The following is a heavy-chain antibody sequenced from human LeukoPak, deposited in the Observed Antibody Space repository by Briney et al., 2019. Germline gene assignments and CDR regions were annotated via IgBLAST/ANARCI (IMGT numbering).Heavy chain of an antibody. V-gene: IGHV3-7*01. CDR3: ARVLGYCSTTTCYIRGRPVDY. CDR1: GFTFSNAW. D-gene: IGHD2-2*02. CDR2: IKQDGSEK. Sequence: GGSLRLSCAASGFTFSNAWMSWVRQAPGKGLEWVANIKQDGSEKYYVDSVKGRFTISRDNSKNTLYLQMNSLRAEDTAVYYCARVLGYCSTTTCYIRGRPVDYWGQGTLVTVSS. J-gene: IGHJ4*02.